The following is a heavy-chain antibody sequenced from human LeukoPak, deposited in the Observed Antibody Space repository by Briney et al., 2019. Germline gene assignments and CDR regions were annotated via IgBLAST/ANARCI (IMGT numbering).Heavy chain of an antibody. J-gene: IGHJ4*02. Sequence: GRSLRLSCAAPGFTFSSYALHWVRQAPGKGLEWVAVISYDGSNKYYADSVKGRFTISRDNSKNTLYLQMNSLRAEDTAVYYCARDDLDDYGDYNPDYWGQGTLVTVSS. D-gene: IGHD4-17*01. CDR3: ARDDLDDYGDYNPDY. CDR1: GFTFSSYA. CDR2: ISYDGSNK. V-gene: IGHV3-30-3*01.